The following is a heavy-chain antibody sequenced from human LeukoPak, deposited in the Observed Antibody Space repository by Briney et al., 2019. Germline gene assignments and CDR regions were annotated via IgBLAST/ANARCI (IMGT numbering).Heavy chain of an antibody. CDR2: INHSGGT. V-gene: IGHV4-34*01. D-gene: IGHD3-3*01. CDR1: GGSFSAYY. J-gene: IGHJ4*02. Sequence: SETLSLTCGVYGGSFSAYYWSWIRQPPGKGLEWIGEINHSGGTNYNPSLKSRVTISVDTSKNQFSLKLSSVTAADTAVYYCARVSYYDFWSGYRPSPTSPASFDYWGQGTLVTVSS. CDR3: ARVSYYDFWSGYRPSPTSPASFDY.